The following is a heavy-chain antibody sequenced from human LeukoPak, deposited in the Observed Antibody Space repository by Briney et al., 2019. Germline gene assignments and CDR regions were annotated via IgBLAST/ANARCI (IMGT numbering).Heavy chain of an antibody. V-gene: IGHV3-66*01. Sequence: PGGSLRLSCAASGFTVSSNYMSWVRQAPGKGLEWVSVIYSGGSTYYADSVKGRFTISRDNSKNTLYLQMNSLRADDTAIYYCGKGRSMLGELSGDYWGQGTLVTVSS. CDR3: GKGRSMLGELSGDY. J-gene: IGHJ4*02. D-gene: IGHD3-10*02. CDR2: IYSGGST. CDR1: GFTVSSNY.